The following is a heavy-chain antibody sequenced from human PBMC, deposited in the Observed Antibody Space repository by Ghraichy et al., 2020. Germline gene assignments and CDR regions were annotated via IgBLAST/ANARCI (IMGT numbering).Heavy chain of an antibody. CDR3: ARITRGGNSGYAFDI. D-gene: IGHD3-3*01. CDR1: GFTVSSNY. V-gene: IGHV3-66*01. Sequence: GGSLRLSCAASGFTVSSNYMSWVRQAPGEGLEWVSLIHSGGSTYYADSVKGRFTISRDNSGNTLYLQMNSLRADDTAVYFCARITRGGNSGYAFDIWGQGTIVTVSS. J-gene: IGHJ3*02. CDR2: IHSGGST.